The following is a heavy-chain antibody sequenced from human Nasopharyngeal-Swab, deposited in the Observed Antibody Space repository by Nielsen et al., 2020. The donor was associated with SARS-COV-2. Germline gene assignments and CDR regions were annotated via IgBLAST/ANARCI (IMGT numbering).Heavy chain of an antibody. CDR3: ARGTGRVKLDP. D-gene: IGHD3/OR15-3a*01. Sequence: SETLSLTCTVSGGSISSYYWSWIRQPPGKGLEWIGYIYYSGSTNYNPSLKSRVTISVDTSKNQFSLKLSSVTAADTAVYYCARGTGRVKLDPWGPGTRVTVSS. CDR2: IYYSGST. V-gene: IGHV4-59*01. J-gene: IGHJ5*02. CDR1: GGSISSYY.